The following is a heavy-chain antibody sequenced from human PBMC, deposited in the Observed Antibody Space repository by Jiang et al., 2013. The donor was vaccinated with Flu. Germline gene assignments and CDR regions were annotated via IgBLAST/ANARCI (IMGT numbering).Heavy chain of an antibody. CDR2: IYHSGMT. Sequence: GSGLVKPSETLSLTCAVSGYTINSGYYWGWIRQSPGKGLEWIGSIYHSGMTYYNPSLKSRVTMSVDTSKNQFSLKLGSVTASDTAVYYCARDKMMYYFDNSGPYYFDHVGPGNPWSPSP. D-gene: IGHD3-22*01. CDR3: ARDKMMYYFDNSGPYYFDH. J-gene: IGHJ4*02. CDR1: GYTINSGYY. V-gene: IGHV4-38-2*02.